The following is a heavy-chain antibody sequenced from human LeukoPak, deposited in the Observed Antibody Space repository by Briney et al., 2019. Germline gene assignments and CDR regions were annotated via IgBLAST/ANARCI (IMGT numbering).Heavy chain of an antibody. D-gene: IGHD2-2*02. V-gene: IGHV1-2*02. CDR1: GYTFTGYF. CDR2: INCNSGGT. J-gene: IGHJ4*02. Sequence: GASVKVSCKASGYTFTGYFMHWVRQAPGQGLEWMGWINCNSGGTKYPQKFQGRVSMTRDTSINTAYLELSSLRSDDTAVYYCARDPGNHCTSCYMSGDYWGQGTLVTVSS. CDR3: ARDPGNHCTSCYMSGDY.